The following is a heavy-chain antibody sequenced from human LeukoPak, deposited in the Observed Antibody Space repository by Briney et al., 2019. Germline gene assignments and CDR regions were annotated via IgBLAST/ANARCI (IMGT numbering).Heavy chain of an antibody. V-gene: IGHV3-23*03. CDR3: AKEELWFGELLPYDAFDI. CDR1: GFTFSSYA. Sequence: GGSLRLSCAASGFTFSSYAMSWVRQAPGKGLEWVSVIYSGGSTYYADSVKGRFTISRDNSKNTLYLQMNSLRAEDTAVYYCAKEELWFGELLPYDAFDIWGQGTMVTVSS. D-gene: IGHD3-10*01. J-gene: IGHJ3*02. CDR2: IYSGGST.